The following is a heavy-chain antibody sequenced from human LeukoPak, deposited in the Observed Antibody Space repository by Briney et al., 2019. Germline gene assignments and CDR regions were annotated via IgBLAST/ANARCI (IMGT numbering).Heavy chain of an antibody. Sequence: SETLSLTCTVSGGSISSSSYYWGWIRQPPGKGLEWIGSIYYSGSTYYNPSLESRVTISVDTSKNQHSLKLSSVTAAETAVYYCARRTMTTVAYWGQGTLVTVSS. V-gene: IGHV4-39*01. CDR2: IYYSGST. D-gene: IGHD4-17*01. CDR3: ARRTMTTVAY. CDR1: GGSISSSSYY. J-gene: IGHJ4*02.